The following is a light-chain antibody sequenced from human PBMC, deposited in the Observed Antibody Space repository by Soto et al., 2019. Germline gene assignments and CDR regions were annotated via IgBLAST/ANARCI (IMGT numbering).Light chain of an antibody. CDR1: ESVASSY. CDR2: GAS. CDR3: PQYGRSPWT. Sequence: VLLTHSPGTLSLSPGEGATLSCSASESVASSYLAWYQQIPGQAPRLLIYGASSRATGIPDRFSGSGSGTDFTLTITRLQPEDFAVYYCPQYGRSPWTSGQGTKVDIK. V-gene: IGKV3-20*01. J-gene: IGKJ1*01.